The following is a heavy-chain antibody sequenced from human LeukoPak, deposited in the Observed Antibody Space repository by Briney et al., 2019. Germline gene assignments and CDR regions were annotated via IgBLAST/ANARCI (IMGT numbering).Heavy chain of an antibody. V-gene: IGHV1-69*06. D-gene: IGHD1-26*01. CDR2: IIPIFGTA. Sequence: GASVKVSCKASGYTFTSYGISWVRQAPGQGLEWMGGIIPIFGTANYAQKFQGRVTITADKSTSTAYMELSSLRSEDTAVYYCAREGRPKWELMGGDRFDPWGQGTLVTVSS. J-gene: IGHJ5*02. CDR3: AREGRPKWELMGGDRFDP. CDR1: GYTFTSYG.